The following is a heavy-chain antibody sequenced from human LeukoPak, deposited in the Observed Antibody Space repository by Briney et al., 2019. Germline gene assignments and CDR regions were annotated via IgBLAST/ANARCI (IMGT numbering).Heavy chain of an antibody. CDR3: AKDGGSMVRGGTYYFDY. D-gene: IGHD3-10*01. Sequence: GSLRLSCAASGFTFSSYGMSWVRPAPGKGLEWVSAISGSGGSTYYADSVKGRFTISRDNSKNTLYLQMNGLRAEDTAVYYCAKDGGSMVRGGTYYFDYWGQGTLVTVSS. CDR1: GFTFSSYG. V-gene: IGHV3-23*01. J-gene: IGHJ4*02. CDR2: ISGSGGST.